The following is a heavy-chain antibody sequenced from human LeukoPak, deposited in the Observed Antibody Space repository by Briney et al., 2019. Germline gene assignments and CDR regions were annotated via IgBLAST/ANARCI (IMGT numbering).Heavy chain of an antibody. V-gene: IGHV3-30-3*01. D-gene: IGHD5-12*01. CDR3: ARGSGYHLVS. CDR1: GFIFKTSA. CDR2: LSFDGSNE. J-gene: IGHJ5*02. Sequence: GRSLRLSCVDSGFIFKTSAMHWARQAPGKGLEWVAVLSFDGSNENYAGSVRGRFTISRDNSKNTLYLQMNSLKIEDTAIYYCARGSGYHLVSWGQGTLVTVSS.